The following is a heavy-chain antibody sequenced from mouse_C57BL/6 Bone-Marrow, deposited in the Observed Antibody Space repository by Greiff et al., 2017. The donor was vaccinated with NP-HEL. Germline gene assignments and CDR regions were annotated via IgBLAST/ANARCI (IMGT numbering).Heavy chain of an antibody. J-gene: IGHJ2*01. CDR2: IYPGSGNT. CDR3: ARYDYDSDY. D-gene: IGHD2-4*01. CDR1: GYTFTDYY. Sequence: VQLQESGAELVRPGASVKLSCKASGYTFTDYYINWVKQRPGQGLEWIARIYPGSGNTYYNEKFKGKATLTAEKSSSTAYMQLSSLTSEDSAVYFCARYDYDSDYWGQGTTLTVSS. V-gene: IGHV1-76*01.